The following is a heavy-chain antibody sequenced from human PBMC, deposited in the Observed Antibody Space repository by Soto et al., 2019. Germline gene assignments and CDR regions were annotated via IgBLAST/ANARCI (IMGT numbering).Heavy chain of an antibody. V-gene: IGHV3-15*01. CDR2: IKSKTDGGTT. Sequence: GGSLRLSCAASGFTFSNAWMSWVRQAPGKGLEWVGRIKSKTDGGTTDYAAPGKGRFTISRDDSKNTLYLQMNSLKTEDTAVYYCTTVESSGNYYYGMDVWGQGTTVTVSS. CDR1: GFTFSNAW. D-gene: IGHD3-10*01. J-gene: IGHJ6*02. CDR3: TTVESSGNYYYGMDV.